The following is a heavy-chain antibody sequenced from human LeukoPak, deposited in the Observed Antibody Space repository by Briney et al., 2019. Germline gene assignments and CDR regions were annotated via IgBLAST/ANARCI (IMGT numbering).Heavy chain of an antibody. D-gene: IGHD2-2*01. CDR3: ARDCGITSCSLFDH. CDR2: IKQDESEK. Sequence: GGSLRLSCVASGFAFSSHWMTWVRQAPGKGLEWVANIKQDESEKYYVDSVKGRFTISRDNAKNALYLQMNSLRAEDTAIYYCARDCGITSCSLFDHWGQGILVTVSS. V-gene: IGHV3-7*01. CDR1: GFAFSSHW. J-gene: IGHJ4*02.